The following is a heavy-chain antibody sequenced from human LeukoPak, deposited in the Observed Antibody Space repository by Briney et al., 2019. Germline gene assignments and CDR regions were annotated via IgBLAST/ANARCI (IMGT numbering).Heavy chain of an antibody. J-gene: IGHJ4*02. CDR2: SSSSGSTI. CDR3: ARRRDFIDY. V-gene: IGHV3-11*01. Sequence: KSGGSLRISCAASGFTLSDYYMSWIRQAPGKGAERVSYSSSSGSTIYYADSVKGRFAISRDNAKNSLYLQLNSLRAEDTAVYCCARRRDFIDYWGQGTLVTVSS. D-gene: IGHD3/OR15-3a*01. CDR1: GFTLSDYY.